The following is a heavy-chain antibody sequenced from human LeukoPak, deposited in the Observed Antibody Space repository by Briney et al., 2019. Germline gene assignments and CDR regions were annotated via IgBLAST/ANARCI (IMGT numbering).Heavy chain of an antibody. J-gene: IGHJ4*02. CDR3: ASLTPYGSGRPPFDY. CDR2: INHSGST. Sequence: ASETLSLTCAVYGGSFSGYYWSWIRQPPGKGLEWIGEINHSGSTNYNPSLKSRVTISVDTSKNQFSLKLSSVTAADTAVYYCASLTPYGSGRPPFDYWGQGTLVAVSS. V-gene: IGHV4-34*01. D-gene: IGHD3-10*01. CDR1: GGSFSGYY.